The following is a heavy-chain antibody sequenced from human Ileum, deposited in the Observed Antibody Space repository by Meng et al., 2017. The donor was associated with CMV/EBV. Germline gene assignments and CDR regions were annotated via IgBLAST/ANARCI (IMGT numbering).Heavy chain of an antibody. CDR2: IYPSSGGA. CDR1: GYSFTSHS. CDR3: ARLSAYYFDY. J-gene: IGHJ4*02. Sequence: QVRLVQSGAEVKKPGASVNVACKASGYSFTSHSMHWVRQAPGQGLEWLGMIYPSSGGATYAQKFQGRVTMTSDTSTGTVYMELSSLRSEDTAVYYCARLSAYYFDYWGQGTLVTVSS. V-gene: IGHV1-46*01.